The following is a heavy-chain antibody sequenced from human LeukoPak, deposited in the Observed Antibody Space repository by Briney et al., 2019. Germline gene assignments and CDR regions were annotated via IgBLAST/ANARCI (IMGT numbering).Heavy chain of an antibody. CDR1: GFTFSDYY. V-gene: IGHV3-11*05. J-gene: IGHJ4*02. CDR2: ISSTSTYT. CDR3: ARGRIGYYGSRSYWDY. Sequence: GGSLSLSCVVSGFTFSDYYISWIRQAPGKGLEWLSYISSTSTYTDYADSVKGRFTISRDNAKNSVYLQMNSLRVEDTAVYYCARGRIGYYGSRSYWDYWGQGTLVTVSS. D-gene: IGHD3-10*01.